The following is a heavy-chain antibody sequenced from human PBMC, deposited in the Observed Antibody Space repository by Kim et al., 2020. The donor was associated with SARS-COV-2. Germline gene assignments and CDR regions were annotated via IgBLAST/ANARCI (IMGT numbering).Heavy chain of an antibody. CDR3: AKDPGCDYFP. Sequence: STYYVDSVKGRFSISRDNSKNTLYLQMNSLRADDTAMYYCAKDPGCDYFPWGQETLVTVSS. CDR2: ST. V-gene: IGHV3-23*01. J-gene: IGHJ5*02. D-gene: IGHD4-17*01.